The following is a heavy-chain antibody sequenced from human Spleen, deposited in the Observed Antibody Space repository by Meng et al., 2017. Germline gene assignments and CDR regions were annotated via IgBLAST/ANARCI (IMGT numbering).Heavy chain of an antibody. D-gene: IGHD2-15*01. CDR3: ARDVAGRGGY. J-gene: IGHJ4*02. CDR1: GFSFNSYS. Sequence: GESLKISCAASGFSFNSYSMHWVRQAPGKGLEWVSRINSDGSTTTYADSVKGRFTISRDNAKNTLYLQMNSLRGEDTAVYYCARDVAGRGGYWGQGTLVTVSS. V-gene: IGHV3-74*01. CDR2: INSDGSTT.